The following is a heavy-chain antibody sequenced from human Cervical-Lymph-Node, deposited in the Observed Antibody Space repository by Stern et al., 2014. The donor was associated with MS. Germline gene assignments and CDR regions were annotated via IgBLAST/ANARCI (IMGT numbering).Heavy chain of an antibody. Sequence: QLQLQESGPGLVKPSQTLSLTCTVSGGSISSGSYYWSWIRQPAGKGLEWIGRIYTSGSTNYNPSLKSRVTISVDTSKNQFPLKLGSVTAADTAVYYCARDCRLRYFDNYGMDVWGQGTTVTVSS. CDR3: ARDCRLRYFDNYGMDV. CDR2: IYTSGST. D-gene: IGHD3-9*01. CDR1: GGSISSGSYY. J-gene: IGHJ6*02. V-gene: IGHV4-61*02.